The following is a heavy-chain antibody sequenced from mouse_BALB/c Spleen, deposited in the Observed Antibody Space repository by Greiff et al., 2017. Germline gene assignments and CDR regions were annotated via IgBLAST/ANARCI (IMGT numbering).Heavy chain of an antibody. CDR3: ARGDYYGSSPPYAMDY. Sequence: EVQLVESGGGLVKPGGSLKLSCAASGFTFSSYAMSWVRQTPEKRLEWVASISSGGSTYYPDSVKGRFTSSRDNARNILYLQMSSLRSEDTAMYYCARGDYYGSSPPYAMDYWGQGTSVTVSS. CDR2: ISSGGST. CDR1: GFTFSSYA. D-gene: IGHD1-1*01. J-gene: IGHJ4*01. V-gene: IGHV5-6-5*01.